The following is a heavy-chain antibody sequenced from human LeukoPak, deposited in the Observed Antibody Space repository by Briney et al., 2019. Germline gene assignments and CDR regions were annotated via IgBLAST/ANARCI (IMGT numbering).Heavy chain of an antibody. CDR3: AREAEYDSSGYEDY. CDR2: ISAYNGNT. D-gene: IGHD3-22*01. CDR1: GYTFTSYG. Sequence: GASVKVSCKASGYTFTSYGISWVRQAPGQGLEWMGWISAYNGNTNYAQKLQGRVTMTTDTSTSTAYMELRSLRSDDTAVYYCAREAEYDSSGYEDYWGQGTLVTVSS. J-gene: IGHJ4*02. V-gene: IGHV1-18*01.